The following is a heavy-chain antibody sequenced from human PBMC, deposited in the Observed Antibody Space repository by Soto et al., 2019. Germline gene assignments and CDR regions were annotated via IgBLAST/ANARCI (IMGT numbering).Heavy chain of an antibody. V-gene: IGHV3-21*01. CDR2: ISSSSSYI. J-gene: IGHJ4*02. CDR3: ARGLRFLEWLLYHEDPYYFDY. CDR1: GFTFSSYS. D-gene: IGHD3-3*01. Sequence: GGSLRLSCAASGFTFSSYSMNWVRQAPGKGLEWVSSISSSSSYIYYADSVKGRFTISRDNAKNSLYLQMNSLRAEDTAVYYCARGLRFLEWLLYHEDPYYFDYWGQGTLVTVSS.